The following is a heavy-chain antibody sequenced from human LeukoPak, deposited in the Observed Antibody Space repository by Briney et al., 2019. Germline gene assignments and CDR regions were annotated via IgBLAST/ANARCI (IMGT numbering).Heavy chain of an antibody. D-gene: IGHD4-17*01. CDR1: GFTFSSYA. CDR2: ISYDGSNK. Sequence: GGSLRLPCAASGFTFSSYAMHWVRQAPGKGLEWVAVISYDGSNKYYADSVKGRFTISRDNSKNTLYLQMNSLRAEDTAVYYCARDTRIDYGDYGFLVDYWGQGTLVTVSS. V-gene: IGHV3-30*04. CDR3: ARDTRIDYGDYGFLVDY. J-gene: IGHJ4*02.